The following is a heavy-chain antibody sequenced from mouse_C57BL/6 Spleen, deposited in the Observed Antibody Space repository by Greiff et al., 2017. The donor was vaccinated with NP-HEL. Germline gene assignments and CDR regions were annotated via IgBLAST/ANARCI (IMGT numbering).Heavy chain of an antibody. CDR3: TRSDYDAWFAY. J-gene: IGHJ3*01. D-gene: IGHD2-4*01. CDR1: GYTFTDYE. Sequence: QVQLQQSWAELVRPGASVTLSCKASGYTFTDYEMHWVKQTPVHSLEWIGAIDPETGGTAYNQKFKGKAILTADKSSSTAYMELRSLTSEDSAVYYCTRSDYDAWFAYWGQGTLVTVSA. CDR2: IDPETGGT. V-gene: IGHV1-15*01.